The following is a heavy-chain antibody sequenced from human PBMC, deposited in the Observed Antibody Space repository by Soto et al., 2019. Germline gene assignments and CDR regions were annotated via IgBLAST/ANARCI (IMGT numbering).Heavy chain of an antibody. D-gene: IGHD3-3*01. J-gene: IGHJ3*02. V-gene: IGHV1-2*02. Sequence: QLHLVQSGAVVKKPGASVTVSCSASGYPVTAYYMHWVRQAPGRGLEWMGGINPATGAAKYTQTFQGRVNMDKDTCTSAVFMGLRGVTSEDTAVFYCARGGGVGVAGSAAFDMWGQGTVVTVSS. CDR2: INPATGAA. CDR1: GYPVTAYY. CDR3: ARGGGVGVAGSAAFDM.